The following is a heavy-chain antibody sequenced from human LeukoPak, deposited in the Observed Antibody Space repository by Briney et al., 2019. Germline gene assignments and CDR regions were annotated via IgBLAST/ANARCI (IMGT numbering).Heavy chain of an antibody. CDR2: IKRDGSEK. CDR3: GTGWAVDF. CDR1: GFTFSSYA. D-gene: IGHD5-24*01. V-gene: IGHV3-7*01. J-gene: IGHJ4*02. Sequence: GGSLRLSCAASGFTFSSYAMHWVRQAPGKGLECVATIKRDGSEKYYVDSVKGRFTISRDNAKNLLYLQMNSLRAEGTAVYYCGTGWAVDFWGQGTLVTVSS.